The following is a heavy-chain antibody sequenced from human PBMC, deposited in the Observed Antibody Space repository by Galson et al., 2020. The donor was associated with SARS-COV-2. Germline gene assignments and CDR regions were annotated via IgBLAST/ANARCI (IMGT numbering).Heavy chain of an antibody. CDR2: ISGSGGST. CDR1: GFTFSSYA. V-gene: IGHV3-23*01. CDR3: AKGSEVLTGVSVKPAAIGY. Sequence: GGSLRLSCAASGFTFSSYAMSWVRQAPGKGLEWVSAISGSGGSTYYADSVKGRFTISRDNSKNTLYLQMNSLRAEDTAVYYCAKGSEVLTGVSVKPAAIGYWGQGTLVTVSS. J-gene: IGHJ4*02. D-gene: IGHD2-2*01.